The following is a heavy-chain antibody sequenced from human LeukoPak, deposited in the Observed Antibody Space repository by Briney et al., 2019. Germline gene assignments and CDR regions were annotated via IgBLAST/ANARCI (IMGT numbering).Heavy chain of an antibody. CDR2: IRSKAYGGTT. D-gene: IGHD3-10*01. CDR1: GFTFGDYA. Sequence: QPGRSLRLSCTASGFTFGDYAMSWVRQAPGKGLEWVGFIRSKAYGGTTEYAASVKGRFTISRDDSKSIAYLQMNSLNTEDTAVYYCTRRGFPLYYFDYWGQGTLVTVSS. J-gene: IGHJ4*02. CDR3: TRRGFPLYYFDY. V-gene: IGHV3-49*04.